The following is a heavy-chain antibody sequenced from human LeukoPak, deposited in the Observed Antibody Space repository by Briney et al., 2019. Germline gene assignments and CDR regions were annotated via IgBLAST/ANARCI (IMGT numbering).Heavy chain of an antibody. J-gene: IGHJ5*02. Sequence: SETLSLTCTVSGGSISSYYWNWIRQPPGKGLEWIGYIYYSGGTNYNPSLKSRVTISVDTSKNQFSLKPTSVTAADTAVYYCASIPATNYGVRFDPWGQGTLVTVSS. CDR3: ASIPATNYGVRFDP. D-gene: IGHD4-17*01. V-gene: IGHV4-59*01. CDR2: IYYSGGT. CDR1: GGSISSYY.